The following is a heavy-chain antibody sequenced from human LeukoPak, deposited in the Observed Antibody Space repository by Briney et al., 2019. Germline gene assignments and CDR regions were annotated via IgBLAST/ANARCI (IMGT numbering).Heavy chain of an antibody. V-gene: IGHV4-30-4*01. D-gene: IGHD3-10*01. CDR1: GGSISTGGYY. J-gene: IGHJ3*02. Sequence: SETLSLTCTVSGGSISTGGYYWSWIRQPPGKGLEWIGYISYSGGTYYNPSLKSRVSMSVDASKSQFSLKINSLTAADTDVYYCASTSKYIGSGRDDSFDIWGQGTMVTVSS. CDR3: ASTSKYIGSGRDDSFDI. CDR2: ISYSGGT.